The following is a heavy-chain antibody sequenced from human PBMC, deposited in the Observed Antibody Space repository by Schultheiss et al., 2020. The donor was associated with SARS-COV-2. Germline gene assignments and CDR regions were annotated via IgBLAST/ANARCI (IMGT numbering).Heavy chain of an antibody. Sequence: SETLSLTCTLSGGSLNSYYWSWVRQSPGKGLEWIGYIYYTGSTTYSPSLKSRVTISLDTSKNQVTLRLSSVTAADTAVYYCARAPRITGTTSVSSGFDYWGQGTLVTVSS. CDR2: IYYTGST. CDR3: ARAPRITGTTSVSSGFDY. D-gene: IGHD1-20*01. CDR1: GGSLNSYY. J-gene: IGHJ4*02. V-gene: IGHV4-59*01.